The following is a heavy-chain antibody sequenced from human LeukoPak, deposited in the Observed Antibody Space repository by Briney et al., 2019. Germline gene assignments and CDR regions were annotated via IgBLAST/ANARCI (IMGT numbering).Heavy chain of an antibody. V-gene: IGHV3-48*04. J-gene: IGHJ4*02. CDR1: GFTFSSYS. CDR3: ASLEMTTIFTYDY. D-gene: IGHD5-24*01. Sequence: PGGSLRLSCAASGFTFSSYSMNWVRQAPGKGLEWVSYISSSSSTIYYADSVKGRFTISRDNARNSVSLQMDSLRAEDTAVYYCASLEMTTIFTYDYWGQGTLVTVSS. CDR2: ISSSSSTI.